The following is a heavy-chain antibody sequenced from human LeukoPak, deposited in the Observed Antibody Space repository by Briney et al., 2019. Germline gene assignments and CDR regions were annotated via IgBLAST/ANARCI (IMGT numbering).Heavy chain of an antibody. V-gene: IGHV3-48*03. D-gene: IGHD5-24*01. CDR2: ISSGGRTI. J-gene: IGHJ4*02. CDR3: ATPSRDVLVYYFAH. CDR1: GITFSIYE. Sequence: AGGSLRLSCAASGITFSIYEMNWVRQAPGKGLEWVSYISSGGRTIFYADSVKGRFTISRDNAKNSLYLQMDSLRAEDTALYYCATPSRDVLVYYFAHWGQGNLVTVSS.